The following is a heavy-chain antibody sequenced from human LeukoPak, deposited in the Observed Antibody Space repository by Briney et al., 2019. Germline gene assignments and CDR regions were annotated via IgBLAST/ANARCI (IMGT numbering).Heavy chain of an antibody. CDR3: ARPHYYDFWTVDD. D-gene: IGHD3/OR15-3a*01. V-gene: IGHV4-39*01. CDR2: IYYSGSA. J-gene: IGHJ4*02. CDR1: GGSISSSSYY. Sequence: SETLSLTCIVSGGSISSSSYYWGWIRQPPGKGLEWIGSIYYSGSAHYHPSLKSRVTLSVDTSKNQFSLKLSSVTAADTAIYYCARPHYYDFWTVDDWGQGTLVTVSS.